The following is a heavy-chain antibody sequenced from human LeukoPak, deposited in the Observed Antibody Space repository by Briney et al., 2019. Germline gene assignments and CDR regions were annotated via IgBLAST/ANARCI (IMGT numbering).Heavy chain of an antibody. CDR3: ARGPTIFGVVIIEFDY. V-gene: IGHV3-21*01. J-gene: IGHJ4*02. Sequence: GGSLRLSCAASGFTFTKYWMTWVRQAPGKGLEWVSSISSSSSYIYYADSVKGRFTISRDNAKNSLYLQMNSLRAEDTAVYYCARGPTIFGVVIIEFDYWGQGTLVTVSS. CDR2: ISSSSSYI. D-gene: IGHD3-3*01. CDR1: GFTFTKYW.